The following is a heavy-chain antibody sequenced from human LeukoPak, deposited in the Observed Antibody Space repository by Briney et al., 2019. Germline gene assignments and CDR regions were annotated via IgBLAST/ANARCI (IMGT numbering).Heavy chain of an antibody. CDR1: GFSFSDYY. Sequence: GGSLRLACTASGFSFSDYYMSWVRQAPGKGLEWISYISSRSTYISDADSVKGRFTISRDNAKNLLFLQMNSLRVEDTALYYCARGGTGAFDYWGQGILVTVSS. V-gene: IGHV3-11*06. J-gene: IGHJ4*02. D-gene: IGHD2-8*02. CDR2: ISSRSTYI. CDR3: ARGGTGAFDY.